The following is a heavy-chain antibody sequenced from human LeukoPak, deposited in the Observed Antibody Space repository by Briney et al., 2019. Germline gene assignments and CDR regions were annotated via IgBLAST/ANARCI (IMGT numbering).Heavy chain of an antibody. CDR2: ITSSGSTI. CDR3: ARLRTGRFSTSWFDY. J-gene: IGHJ4*02. V-gene: IGHV3-48*04. D-gene: IGHD6-13*01. CDR1: GFNFSTYT. Sequence: PGGSLRLSCAASGFNFSTYTMNWVRQAPGKGLEWVSPITSSGSTIFYADSVKGRFTVSRDNAKNSLFLQVYSLTAEDTATYYCARLRTGRFSTSWFDYWGQGSLVTVSS.